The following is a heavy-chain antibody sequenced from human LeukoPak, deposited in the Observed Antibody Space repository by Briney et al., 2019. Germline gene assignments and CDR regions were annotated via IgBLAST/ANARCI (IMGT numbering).Heavy chain of an antibody. CDR2: IYYSGST. CDR3: ARGLYSGSYGFDC. D-gene: IGHD1-26*01. J-gene: IGHJ4*02. CDR1: GGSISSYY. V-gene: IGHV4-39*07. Sequence: SETLSLTCTVSGGSISSYYWGWIRQPPGKGLEWIGSIYYSGSTYYNPSLKSRVTISVDTSKNQFSLKLSSVTAADTAVYYCARGLYSGSYGFDCWGQGTLVTVSS.